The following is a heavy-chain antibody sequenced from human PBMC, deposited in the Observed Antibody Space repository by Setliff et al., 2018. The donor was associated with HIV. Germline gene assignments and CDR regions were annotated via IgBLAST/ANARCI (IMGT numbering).Heavy chain of an antibody. CDR1: GGSISSGGYY. J-gene: IGHJ2*01. CDR3: ASLSSGSDWYFDL. Sequence: SETLSLTCTVSGGSISSGGYYWSWIRQHPGKGLEWIGYIYYSGSTYYNPSLKSRVTISVDTSKNHFSLKLSSVTAADTAVYYCASLSSGSDWYFDLWGRGTLVTVSS. D-gene: IGHD3-22*01. V-gene: IGHV4-31*03. CDR2: IYYSGST.